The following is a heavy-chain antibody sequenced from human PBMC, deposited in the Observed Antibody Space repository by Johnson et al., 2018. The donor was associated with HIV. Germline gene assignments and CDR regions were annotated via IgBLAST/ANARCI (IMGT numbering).Heavy chain of an antibody. D-gene: IGHD3-10*01. Sequence: QMQLVESGGGLVKPGGSLRLSCAASRFTFSDYYMSWIRQTPGKGLEWVSYISSSGGTIYYADSVKGRFTISRDNAKNSLYLQMNSLRAEDTALYYCAREAGSGSYSPWRPDAFDIWGQGTMVTVSS. CDR1: RFTFSDYY. CDR2: ISSSGGTI. CDR3: AREAGSGSYSPWRPDAFDI. J-gene: IGHJ3*02. V-gene: IGHV3-11*01.